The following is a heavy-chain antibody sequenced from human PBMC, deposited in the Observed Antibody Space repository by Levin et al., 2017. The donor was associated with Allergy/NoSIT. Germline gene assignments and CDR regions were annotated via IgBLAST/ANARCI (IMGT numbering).Heavy chain of an antibody. Sequence: GESLKISCAASGFTFSSYAMHWVRQAPGKGLEWVAVISYDGSNKYYADSVKGRFTISRDNSKNTLYLQMNSLRAEDTAVYYCARDPGWGSYYGSGRAFDIWGQGTMVTVSS. J-gene: IGHJ3*02. CDR1: GFTFSSYA. D-gene: IGHD3-10*01. V-gene: IGHV3-30-3*01. CDR3: ARDPGWGSYYGSGRAFDI. CDR2: ISYDGSNK.